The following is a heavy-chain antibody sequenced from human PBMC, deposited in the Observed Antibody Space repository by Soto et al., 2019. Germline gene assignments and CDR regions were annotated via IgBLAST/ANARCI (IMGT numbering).Heavy chain of an antibody. Sequence: SVKVSCKVSGYTLTDLSMHWVRQAPGQGLEWMGGIIPMFGTANYAQKFQGRVTITADESTSTGYMELSSLTSEDTAMFYCARGSHSLGIAVAGYYYWGQGTLVTVSS. CDR2: IIPMFGTA. CDR3: ARGSHSLGIAVAGYYY. J-gene: IGHJ4*02. CDR1: GYTLTDLS. V-gene: IGHV1-69*13. D-gene: IGHD6-19*01.